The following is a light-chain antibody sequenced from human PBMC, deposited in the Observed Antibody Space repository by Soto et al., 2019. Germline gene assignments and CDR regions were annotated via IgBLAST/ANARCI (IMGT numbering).Light chain of an antibody. J-gene: IGKJ5*01. V-gene: IGKV3-20*01. CDR1: QSVGSIY. Sequence: EIVFTQSPGTLSLSPGERATLSCRASQSVGSIYLAWYQQKPGQAPRLLIYGVSSRATGVPDRFSGSGSGTDFTLTISRLEPEDSAMYYCQQYVISVTFGQGTRLEIK. CDR2: GVS. CDR3: QQYVISVT.